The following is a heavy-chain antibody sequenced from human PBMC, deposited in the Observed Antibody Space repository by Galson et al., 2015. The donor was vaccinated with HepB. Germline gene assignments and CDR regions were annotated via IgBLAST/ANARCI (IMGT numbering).Heavy chain of an antibody. V-gene: IGHV2-5*02. CDR2: IFWDDDR. CDR3: ARSSMLINDAFDL. CDR1: GFSLNTSEVG. D-gene: IGHD3-10*02. Sequence: PALVKPTQTLTLTCNFSGFSLNTSEVGVGWIRQPPGKALEWLALIFWDDDRRYSPSLKSRLTITKDASRNQVVLTMTNMDPVDTATYYCARSSMLINDAFDLWGQGTMVTVSS. J-gene: IGHJ3*01.